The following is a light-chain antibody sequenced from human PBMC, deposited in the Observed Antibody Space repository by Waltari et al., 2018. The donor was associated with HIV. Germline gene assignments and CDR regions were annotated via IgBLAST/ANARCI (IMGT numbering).Light chain of an antibody. CDR1: KLGVHN. CDR3: QAWDSSTEGFV. V-gene: IGLV3-1*01. Sequence: SYELTQPPPVSVSPGQTASLTCFGHKLGVHNACWYQQKPGQSPVVVIYQDSKRPSGIPERFSGSNSGNTATLTISGTQAMDEADYYCQAWDSSTEGFVFGTGTKVTVL. CDR2: QDS. J-gene: IGLJ1*01.